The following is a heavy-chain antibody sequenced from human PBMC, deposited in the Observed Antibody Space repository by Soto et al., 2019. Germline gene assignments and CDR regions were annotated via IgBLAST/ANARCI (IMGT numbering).Heavy chain of an antibody. V-gene: IGHV4-38-2*01. Sequence: TLSLSSAVSGYSRSSGYYWGWIRQPPGNGLEWIGSIYHSGSTYYNPSLKSRVTISVDTSKNQFSLKLSSVTAADTALYYCARAAGGGYCSGGSSYLRAFEIWGEGTM. CDR1: GYSRSSGYY. D-gene: IGHD2-15*01. J-gene: IGHJ3*02. CDR3: ARAAGGGYCSGGSSYLRAFEI. CDR2: IYHSGST.